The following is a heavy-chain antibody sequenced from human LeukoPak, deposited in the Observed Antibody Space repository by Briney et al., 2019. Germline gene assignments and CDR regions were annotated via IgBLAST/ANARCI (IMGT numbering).Heavy chain of an antibody. D-gene: IGHD2-15*01. CDR2: IYTSGST. V-gene: IGHV4-4*07. J-gene: IGHJ4*02. Sequence: SETLYLTCTVSGGSISSYYWSWIRQPAGKGLEWIGRIYTSGSTNYNPSLKSRVTMSVDTSKNQFSLKLSSVTAADTAVYYCARAGYCSGGSCYSFDYWGQGTLVTVSS. CDR3: ARAGYCSGGSCYSFDY. CDR1: GGSISSYY.